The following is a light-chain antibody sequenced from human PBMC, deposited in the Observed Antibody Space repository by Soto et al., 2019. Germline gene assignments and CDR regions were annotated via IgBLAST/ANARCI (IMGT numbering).Light chain of an antibody. V-gene: IGKV1-5*03. CDR2: KAS. J-gene: IGKJ1*01. Sequence: DIQMTQSPSTLSGSVGDRFTITCRASQTISSWLAWYQQKPGKAPKLLIYKASTLKSGVPSRFSGSGSGTEFTLTISSLQPDDFATYYCQHYNSYSEAFGQGTNVEL. CDR1: QTISSW. CDR3: QHYNSYSEA.